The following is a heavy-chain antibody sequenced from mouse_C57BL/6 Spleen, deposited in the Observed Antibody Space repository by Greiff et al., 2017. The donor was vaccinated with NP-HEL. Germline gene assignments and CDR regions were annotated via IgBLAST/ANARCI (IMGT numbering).Heavy chain of an antibody. CDR2: IDPSDSYT. J-gene: IGHJ4*01. Sequence: QVQLQQSGAELVKPGASVKLSCKASGYTFTSYWMQWVKQRPGQGLEWIGEIDPSDSYTNYNQKFKGKATLTVDTSSSTAYMQLSSLTSEDSAVYYCARDHGYDSALDYWGQGTSVTVSS. V-gene: IGHV1-50*01. CDR3: ARDHGYDSALDY. CDR1: GYTFTSYW. D-gene: IGHD2-2*01.